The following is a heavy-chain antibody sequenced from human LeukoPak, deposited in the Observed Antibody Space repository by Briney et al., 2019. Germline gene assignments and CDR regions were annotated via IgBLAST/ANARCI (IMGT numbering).Heavy chain of an antibody. J-gene: IGHJ6*03. V-gene: IGHV3-15*01. CDR3: TTGEVPYIAAAGTDYYYYYMDV. CDR1: GFTFSNAW. CDR2: IKSKTDGGPT. Sequence: GGSLRLSCAGSGFTFSNAWLSWVRQAPGKGLEWVGRIKSKTDGGPTDYAAPVKGRFTISRDDSKTTLYLQMNSLKTEDTGVYYCTTGEVPYIAAAGTDYYYYYMDVWGKGTTVTVAS. D-gene: IGHD6-13*01.